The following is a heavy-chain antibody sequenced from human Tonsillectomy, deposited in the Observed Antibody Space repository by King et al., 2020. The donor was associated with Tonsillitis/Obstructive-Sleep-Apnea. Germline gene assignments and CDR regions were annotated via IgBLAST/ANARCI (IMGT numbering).Heavy chain of an antibody. J-gene: IGHJ4*02. Sequence: QLVQSGGGVVQPGRSLRVSCAASGFTFSSYAMHWVRQAPGKGLEWVAVISYDGSNKYYAESVKGRFTISRDNSKNTLYLQMNSLRNEDTAVYYLASVYLGVACWGQGTLVTVSS. CDR2: ISYDGSNK. V-gene: IGHV3-30*16. CDR1: GFTFSSYA. D-gene: IGHD3-16*01. CDR3: ASVYLGVAC.